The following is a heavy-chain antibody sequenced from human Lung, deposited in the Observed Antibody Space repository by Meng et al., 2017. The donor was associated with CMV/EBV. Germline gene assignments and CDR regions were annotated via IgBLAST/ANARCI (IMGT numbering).Heavy chain of an antibody. D-gene: IGHD4-23*01. J-gene: IGHJ3*02. V-gene: IGHV3-30*04. CDR2: ISYDGSNK. Sequence: LSLTCAASGFTFSGYAMHWVRQAPGKGLEWVAVISYDGSNKYYADSVKGRFTISRDNSKNTLYLQMNSLRVEDTAIYYCASGGGHDVFDIWGQGTVVTVSS. CDR3: ASGGGHDVFDI. CDR1: GFTFSGYA.